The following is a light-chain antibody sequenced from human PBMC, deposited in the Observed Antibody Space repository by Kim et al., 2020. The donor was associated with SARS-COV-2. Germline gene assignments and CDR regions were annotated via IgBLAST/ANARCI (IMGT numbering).Light chain of an antibody. Sequence: LCAGERATRACRASQSGSGYLAWYQQKPGQTPRLLIDDACNRATGIRARFSGSGSGTDFTLTISSLEPEDFAVYYGQQRNNWHRTFGQGTKVDIK. CDR1: QSGSGY. V-gene: IGKV3-11*01. CDR2: DAC. J-gene: IGKJ1*01. CDR3: QQRNNWHRT.